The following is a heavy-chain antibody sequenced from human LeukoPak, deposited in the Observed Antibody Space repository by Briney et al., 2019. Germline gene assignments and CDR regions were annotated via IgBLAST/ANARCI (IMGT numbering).Heavy chain of an antibody. D-gene: IGHD6-19*01. CDR1: VFTFSSYA. V-gene: IGHV3-23*01. J-gene: IGHJ4*02. CDR2: ISGSGGST. Sequence: GGSLRLSCVASVFTFSSYAISWVRQAPGKGLERVSSISGSGGSTYYADSVKGRFTISRDNSKNTLYLQMNSLRAEDTAVYYCAKDPHMGSGWYRGYFDYWGQGTLVTVSS. CDR3: AKDPHMGSGWYRGYFDY.